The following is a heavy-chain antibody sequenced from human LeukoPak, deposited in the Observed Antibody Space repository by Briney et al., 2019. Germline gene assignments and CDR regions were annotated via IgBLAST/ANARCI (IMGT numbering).Heavy chain of an antibody. J-gene: IGHJ3*02. V-gene: IGHV4-59*08. CDR2: IYYSGST. CDR1: GGSISSYC. D-gene: IGHD3-22*01. Sequence: SETLSLTCTVSGGSISSYCWSWIRQPPGKGLEWVGYIYYSGSTNYNPSLKSRVTISVDTSKNQLSLKLSSVTAADTAVYYCAGTNYYDSSDAFDIWGQGTMVTVSS. CDR3: AGTNYYDSSDAFDI.